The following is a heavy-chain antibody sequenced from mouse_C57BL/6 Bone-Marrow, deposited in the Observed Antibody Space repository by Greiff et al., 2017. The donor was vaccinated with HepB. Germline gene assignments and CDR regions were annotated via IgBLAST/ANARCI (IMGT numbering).Heavy chain of an antibody. CDR1: GFTFSDYY. CDR3: ARHHYYYGSSSWFAY. Sequence: EVNLMESGGGLVQPGGSLKLSCAASGFTFSDYYMYWVRQTPEKRLEWVAYIRNGGGSTYYPDTVKGRFTISRDNAKNTLYLQMSRLKSEDTAMYYCARHHYYYGSSSWFAYWGQGTLVTVSA. CDR2: IRNGGGST. V-gene: IGHV5-12*01. J-gene: IGHJ3*01. D-gene: IGHD1-1*01.